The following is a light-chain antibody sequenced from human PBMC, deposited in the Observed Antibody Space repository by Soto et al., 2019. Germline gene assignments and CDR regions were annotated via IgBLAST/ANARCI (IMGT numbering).Light chain of an antibody. J-gene: IGKJ1*01. Sequence: DIQMTQSPSTLSASVGVRVTITCRASQSISSWLAWYQQKPGKAPKLLIYDASSLESGVPSRFSGSGSGTEFTLTISSLQPDDFATYYCQQYNSYPWSTFGQGTKVEIK. V-gene: IGKV1-5*01. CDR2: DAS. CDR3: QQYNSYPWST. CDR1: QSISSW.